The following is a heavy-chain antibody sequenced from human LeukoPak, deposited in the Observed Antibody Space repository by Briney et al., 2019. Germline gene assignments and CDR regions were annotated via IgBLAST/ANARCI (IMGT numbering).Heavy chain of an antibody. Sequence: SETLSLTCAVSGGSISSSNWWSWVRQPPVKGLEWIGEIYHSGSTNYNPSLKIRMTISVDKSKNQFSLKLSSVTAADTAVYYCASSNVDIDNYWGQGTMVTVSS. J-gene: IGHJ4*02. V-gene: IGHV4-4*02. CDR3: ASSNVDIDNY. CDR1: GGSISSSNW. CDR2: IYHSGST. D-gene: IGHD5-12*01.